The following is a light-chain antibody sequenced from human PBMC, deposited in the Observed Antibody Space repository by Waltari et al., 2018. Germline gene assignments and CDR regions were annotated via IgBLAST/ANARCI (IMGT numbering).Light chain of an antibody. J-gene: IGKJ2*01. CDR1: QSVSSSY. CDR2: RAS. CDR3: QLYGSSPPHT. Sequence: EIVLTQSPDTLSLSPGERATLSCRASQSVSSSYLAWYQQKPGQAPRLLIYRASSRATGIPDRFSGSVSGTDFTLTISRLEPEDFAVYYCQLYGSSPPHTFGQGTKLGIK. V-gene: IGKV3-20*01.